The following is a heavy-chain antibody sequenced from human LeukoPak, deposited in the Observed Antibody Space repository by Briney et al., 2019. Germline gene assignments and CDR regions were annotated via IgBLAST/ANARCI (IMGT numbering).Heavy chain of an antibody. V-gene: IGHV3-15*01. CDR1: GFTFSSYE. CDR2: IKSKTDGGTT. Sequence: GGSLRLSCAASGFTFSSYEMNWVRQAPGKGLEWVGRIKSKTDGGTTDYAAPVKGRFTISRDDSKNTLYLQMNSLKTEDTAVYYCTTDPPQQLLWFGELSPFDYWGQGTLVTVSS. D-gene: IGHD3-10*01. J-gene: IGHJ4*02. CDR3: TTDPPQQLLWFGELSPFDY.